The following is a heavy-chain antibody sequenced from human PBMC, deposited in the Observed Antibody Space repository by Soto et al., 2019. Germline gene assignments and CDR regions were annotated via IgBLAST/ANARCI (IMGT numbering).Heavy chain of an antibody. CDR3: ADTLGSSYYGMDV. D-gene: IGHD2-2*02. V-gene: IGHV5-10-1*01. CDR1: GYSFTSYW. J-gene: IGHJ6*02. Sequence: GESLKISCKGSGYSFTSYWISWVRQMPGKGLEWMGRIDPSDSYTNYSPSFQGHVTISADKSISTAYLQWCSLKASDTAMYYCADTLGSSYYGMDVWGQGTTVTVSS. CDR2: IDPSDSYT.